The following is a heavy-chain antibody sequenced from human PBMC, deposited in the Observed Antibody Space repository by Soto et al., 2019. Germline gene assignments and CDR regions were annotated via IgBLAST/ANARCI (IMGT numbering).Heavy chain of an antibody. J-gene: IGHJ4*02. CDR3: AKEFGVSSSCDY. CDR2: ISYDGSSK. CDR1: GFTFSSYG. Sequence: QVQLVESGGGVVQPGRSLRLSCAASGFTFSSYGMHWVRQALGKGLEWVAVISYDGSSKYYADSVKGRFTISRDNSKNTLYLQMNSLRAEDTAVYYCAKEFGVSSSCDYWGQGTLVTVSS. D-gene: IGHD6-6*01. V-gene: IGHV3-30*18.